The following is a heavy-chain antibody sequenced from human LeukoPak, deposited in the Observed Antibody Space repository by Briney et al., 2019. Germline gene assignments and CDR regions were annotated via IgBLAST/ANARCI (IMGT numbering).Heavy chain of an antibody. CDR1: GYTFTNYW. CDR2: IYPGYSHT. V-gene: IGHV5-51*01. J-gene: IGHJ4*02. D-gene: IGHD6-19*01. Sequence: AESLKISSKGSGYTFTNYWIYCVRQMPGKGLEGMGIIYPGYSHTRYSPSFQGQVTMSADKSISTAYLQWSSLKASDTAVYYCARHQVVAGAHWGTFDYWGQGSLVTVSS. CDR3: ARHQVVAGAHWGTFDY.